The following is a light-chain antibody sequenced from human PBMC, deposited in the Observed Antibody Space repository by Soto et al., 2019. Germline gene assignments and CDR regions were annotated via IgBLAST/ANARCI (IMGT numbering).Light chain of an antibody. J-gene: IGLJ2*01. CDR3: QSYATSNHVV. Sequence: NFMLTQPHSVSGSPGKTVTISCTRSSGSIASRYVQWYQQRPGSAPTTVIYQDIRRPSGVPDRFSGSIDTSSNSASLDISGLKTEDEADYYCQSYATSNHVVFGGGTQLTVL. V-gene: IGLV6-57*04. CDR1: SGSIASRY. CDR2: QDI.